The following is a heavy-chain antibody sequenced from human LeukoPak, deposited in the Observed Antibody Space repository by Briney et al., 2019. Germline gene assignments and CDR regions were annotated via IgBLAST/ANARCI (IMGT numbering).Heavy chain of an antibody. CDR2: IIPIFGTA. Sequence: SVKVSCKASGGTFSSYAISWVRQAPGQGLEWMGGIIPIFGTANYAQKFQGRVTITADESTSTAYMELSSLRSEDTAVYYCASGGHCSSTSCASLFGYWGQGTLVTVSS. J-gene: IGHJ4*02. CDR3: ASGGHCSSTSCASLFGY. D-gene: IGHD2-2*01. CDR1: GGTFSSYA. V-gene: IGHV1-69*13.